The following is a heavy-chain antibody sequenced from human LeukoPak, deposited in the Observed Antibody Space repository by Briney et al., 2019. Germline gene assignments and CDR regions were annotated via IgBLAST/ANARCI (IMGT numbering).Heavy chain of an antibody. J-gene: IGHJ4*02. V-gene: IGHV3-21*01. D-gene: IGHD1-26*01. CDR1: GFTFSSYS. Sequence: GGSLRLSCAASGFTFSSYSMNWVRQAPGKGLEWVSSISSSSSYIYYADSVKGRFTISRDNAKNSLYLQMNSLRADDTAVYYCARAPQGSYPTDYWGREPWSPSPQ. CDR2: ISSSSSYI. CDR3: ARAPQGSYPTDY.